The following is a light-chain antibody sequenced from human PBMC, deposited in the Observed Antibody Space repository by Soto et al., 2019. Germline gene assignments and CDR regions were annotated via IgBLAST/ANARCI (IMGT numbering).Light chain of an antibody. CDR1: QSVGTS. V-gene: IGKV3-11*01. J-gene: IGKJ3*01. Sequence: EIVLTQSPATLSLSPGERVTLSCRASQSVGTSVAWYQQRPGQAPRLLIYDASNRAIDIPTRFSGSGSGTDFTLTISSLEPDDFAVYYCQQRSNWPPFFTFGPGTKVDI. CDR2: DAS. CDR3: QQRSNWPPFFT.